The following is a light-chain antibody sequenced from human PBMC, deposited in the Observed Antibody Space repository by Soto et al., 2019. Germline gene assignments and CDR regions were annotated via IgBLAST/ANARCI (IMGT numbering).Light chain of an antibody. J-gene: IGKJ2*01. CDR1: QGISSY. V-gene: IGKV1-8*01. CDR2: AAS. CDR3: QQYYSYGYT. Sequence: AIRMTQSPSSFSASTGDRVTITCRASQGISSYLAWYQQKPGKAPKLLIYAASTLQGGVASRFSGSGSGTDFTLTISCLQSEDFATYYCQQYYSYGYTFGQGTKMEIK.